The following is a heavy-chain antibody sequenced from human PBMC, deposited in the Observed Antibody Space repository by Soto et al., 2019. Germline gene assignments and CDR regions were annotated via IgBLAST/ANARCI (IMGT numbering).Heavy chain of an antibody. CDR1: GGSFSGYY. CDR2: INHSGST. CDR3: ARARGVWYYHGMDV. J-gene: IGHJ6*02. D-gene: IGHD3-10*01. Sequence: SETLSLTCAVYGGSFSGYYWSWIRQPPGKGLEWIGEINHSGSTNYNPSLKSRVTISVDTSKNQFSLKLSSVTAADTAVYYCARARGVWYYHGMDVWGQGTTVTVSS. V-gene: IGHV4-34*01.